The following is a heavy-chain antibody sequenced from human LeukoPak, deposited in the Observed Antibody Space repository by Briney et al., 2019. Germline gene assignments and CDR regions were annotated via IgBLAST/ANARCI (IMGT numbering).Heavy chain of an antibody. CDR1: GYTFTSYG. D-gene: IGHD3-16*02. CDR2: MNPNSGNT. J-gene: IGHJ4*02. Sequence: ASVKVSCKASGYTFTSYGINWVRQATGQGLEWMGWMNPNSGNTGYAQKFQGRVTMTRNTSISTAYMELSSLRSEDTAVYYCARGYEDYVWGSYRHFDYWGQGTLVTVSS. CDR3: ARGYEDYVWGSYRHFDY. V-gene: IGHV1-8*01.